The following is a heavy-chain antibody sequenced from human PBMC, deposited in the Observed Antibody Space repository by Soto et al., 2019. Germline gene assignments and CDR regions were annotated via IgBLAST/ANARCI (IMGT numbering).Heavy chain of an antibody. V-gene: IGHV1-18*04. CDR3: ARWVLRGYDYNSYSTRWDV. CDR1: GYTFTSYG. D-gene: IGHD5-12*01. Sequence: ASVKVSCKASGYTFTSYGISWVLQAPGQGHEWMGWISAYNGNTNYAEKLQGRVTMTTDTSTSTAYMELSSLRSDDTAVYCCARWVLRGYDYNSYSTRWDVWGKGTPVTVSS. J-gene: IGHJ6*04. CDR2: ISAYNGNT.